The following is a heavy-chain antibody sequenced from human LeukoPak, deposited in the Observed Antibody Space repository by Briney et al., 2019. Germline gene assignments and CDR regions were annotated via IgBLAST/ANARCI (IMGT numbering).Heavy chain of an antibody. Sequence: PSETLSLTCTVSGGSISSYYWSWIRQPPGKGLEWIGYIYYSGSTNYNPSLKSRVTISVDTSKNQFSLKLSSVTAADTAVYYCASSSGSYGIGVDYWGQGTLVTVSS. J-gene: IGHJ4*02. D-gene: IGHD1-26*01. CDR3: ASSSGSYGIGVDY. V-gene: IGHV4-59*01. CDR2: IYYSGST. CDR1: GGSISSYY.